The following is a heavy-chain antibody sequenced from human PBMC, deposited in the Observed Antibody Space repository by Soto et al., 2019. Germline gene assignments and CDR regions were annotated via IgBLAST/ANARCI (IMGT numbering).Heavy chain of an antibody. CDR2: INGGSGST. CDR3: AKKGTPMTPHYYFDY. J-gene: IGHJ4*02. Sequence: GGSLRLSCAASGFTFSSYVMNWVRQAPGKGLEWVSTINGGSGSTYYADAVKGRFTISRDNSKNTLYLQMNSLRADDTAVYYCAKKGTPMTPHYYFDYWGQGTLVTVSS. D-gene: IGHD2-15*01. CDR1: GFTFSSYV. V-gene: IGHV3-23*01.